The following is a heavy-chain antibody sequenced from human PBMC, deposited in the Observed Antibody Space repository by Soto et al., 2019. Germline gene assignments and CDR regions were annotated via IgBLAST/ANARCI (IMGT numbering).Heavy chain of an antibody. J-gene: IGHJ4*01. V-gene: IGHV3-30*18. CDR2: VSSDGNTQ. D-gene: IGHD6-19*01. CDR3: AKEIAVAGDLDY. Sequence: GGSLRLSCVASGFSFSSFGIHWVRQAPGKGLEWVAVVSSDGNTQYYADSVKGRFTISRDNSKNTLYLQMDSLRPADTAVYYCAKEIAVAGDLDYWGHGTLVTVSS. CDR1: GFSFSSFG.